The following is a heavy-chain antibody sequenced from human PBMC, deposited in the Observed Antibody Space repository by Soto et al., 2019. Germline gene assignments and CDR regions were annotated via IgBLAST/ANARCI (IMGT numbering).Heavy chain of an antibody. CDR2: IFYNGRT. D-gene: IGHD2-2*01. V-gene: IGHV4-59*01. J-gene: IGHJ4*02. Sequence: SVILSLPSADAGGSINNYYWSWIPQPPGKGLEWIGFIFYNGRTDYNPSLESRVTISLDTSKSQFSPKLNSVAAADTAVYYCARALDSSAAPFDFWGQGTLVTVSS. CDR3: ARALDSSAAPFDF. CDR1: GGSINNYY.